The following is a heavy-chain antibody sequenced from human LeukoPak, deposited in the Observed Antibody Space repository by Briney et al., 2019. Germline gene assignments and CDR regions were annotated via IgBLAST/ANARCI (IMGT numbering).Heavy chain of an antibody. Sequence: GGSLRLSCAASGFTFSNYAMSWVRQAPGKGLEWVSSINGRGGSTYYADSVKGRFTISRDNSKNTLYLQMNSLIPEDTAVYYCAKDFYDSSLYAGFDPWGQGTLVTVSS. CDR3: AKDFYDSSLYAGFDP. J-gene: IGHJ5*02. CDR2: INGRGGST. D-gene: IGHD3-22*01. CDR1: GFTFSNYA. V-gene: IGHV3-23*01.